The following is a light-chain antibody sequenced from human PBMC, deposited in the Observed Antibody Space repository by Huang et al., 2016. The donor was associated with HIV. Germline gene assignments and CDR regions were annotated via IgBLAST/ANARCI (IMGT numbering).Light chain of an antibody. J-gene: IGKJ1*01. Sequence: DIRMTQSPASLSASTGIRVSLTCRASQDIGNFVAWFQQNPGKVPRLLIYAASVLQSGVPSRFSGRGSGTDFTLTITNFQAEDVATYYCQRYDSAPRAFGQGTKVDLK. CDR1: QDIGNF. V-gene: IGKV1-27*01. CDR3: QRYDSAPRA. CDR2: AAS.